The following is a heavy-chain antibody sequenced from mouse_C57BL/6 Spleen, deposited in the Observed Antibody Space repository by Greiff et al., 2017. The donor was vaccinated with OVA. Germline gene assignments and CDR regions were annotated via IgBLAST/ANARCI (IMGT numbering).Heavy chain of an antibody. J-gene: IGHJ3*01. CDR3: ARLDYDDGGCAY. D-gene: IGHD2-4*01. CDR1: GYTFTSYW. CDR2: IDPSDSET. Sequence: QVQLQQPGAELVRPGSSVKLSCKASGYTFTSYWMHWVKQRPIQGLEWIGNIDPSDSETHYNQKFKDKATLTVDKSSSTAYMQLSSLTSEDSAVYYCARLDYDDGGCAYWGQGTLVTVSA. V-gene: IGHV1-52*01.